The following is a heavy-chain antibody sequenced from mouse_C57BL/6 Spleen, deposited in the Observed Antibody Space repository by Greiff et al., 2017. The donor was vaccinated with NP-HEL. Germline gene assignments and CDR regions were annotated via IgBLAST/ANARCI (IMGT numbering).Heavy chain of an antibody. J-gene: IGHJ1*03. D-gene: IGHD2-3*01. V-gene: IGHV1-20*01. Sequence: VQLQQSGPELVKPGDSVKISCKASGYSFTGYFMNWVMQSHGKSLEWIGRINPYNGDTFYNQKFKGKATLTVDKSSSTVHMELRSLTSEDSAVYYCASSDGYGYFDVWGTGTTVTVSS. CDR1: GYSFTGYF. CDR3: ASSDGYGYFDV. CDR2: INPYNGDT.